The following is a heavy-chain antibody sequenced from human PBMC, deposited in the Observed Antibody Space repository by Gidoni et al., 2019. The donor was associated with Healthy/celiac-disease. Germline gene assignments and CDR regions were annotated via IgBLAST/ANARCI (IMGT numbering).Heavy chain of an antibody. Sequence: QVQLLASGCSVVERGRSLRLSYAAPGCPFRGYGMQWVRRAPGKGVEWVAVISYDRSNKYYADSVKGRFTISRDNSKNTLYLQMNSLRAEDTAVYYCATDSVLMVYAMRKDYWGQGTLVTVSS. CDR3: ATDSVLMVYAMRKDY. CDR2: ISYDRSNK. J-gene: IGHJ4*02. V-gene: IGHV3-30*03. CDR1: GCPFRGYG. D-gene: IGHD2-8*01.